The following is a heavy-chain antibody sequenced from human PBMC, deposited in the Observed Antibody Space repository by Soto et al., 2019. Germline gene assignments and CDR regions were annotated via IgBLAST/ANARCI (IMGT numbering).Heavy chain of an antibody. D-gene: IGHD1-26*01. J-gene: IGHJ4*02. Sequence: PGGSLRLSCAASGFTFSSYGMHWVRQAPGKGLEWVAVISYDGSNKYYADSVKGRFTISRDNSKNTLYLQMNSLRAEDTAVYYCAKDPRVGATETIDYWGQGTLVTVSS. CDR3: AKDPRVGATETIDY. V-gene: IGHV3-30*18. CDR2: ISYDGSNK. CDR1: GFTFSSYG.